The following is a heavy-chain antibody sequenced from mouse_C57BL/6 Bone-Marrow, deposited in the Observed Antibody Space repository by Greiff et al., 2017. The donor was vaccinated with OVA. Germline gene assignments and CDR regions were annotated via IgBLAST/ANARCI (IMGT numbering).Heavy chain of an antibody. CDR3: ARGPSGTRDWYFDV. CDR1: GFNIKNTY. V-gene: IGHV14-3*01. CDR2: IDPANGNT. D-gene: IGHD4-1*01. Sequence: VHVKQSVAELVRPGASVKLSCTASGFNIKNTYMHWVKQRPEQGLEWIGRIDPANGNTKYAPKFQGKATITADTSSNTAYLQLSSLTSEDTAIYYCARGPSGTRDWYFDVWGTGTTVTVSS. J-gene: IGHJ1*03.